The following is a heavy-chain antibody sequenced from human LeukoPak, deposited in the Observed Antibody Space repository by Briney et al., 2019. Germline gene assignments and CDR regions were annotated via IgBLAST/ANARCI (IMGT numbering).Heavy chain of an antibody. CDR3: AKGGSGSYYSSWFDP. V-gene: IGHV3-9*03. D-gene: IGHD3-10*01. J-gene: IGHJ5*02. CDR2: ISWNSGSI. Sequence: GRSLRLSCAASGFTFDDYAMHWVRQAPGKGLEWVSGISWNSGSIGYADSVKGRFTISRDNAKNSLYLQMNSLRAEDMALYYCAKGGSGSYYSSWFDPWGQGTLVTVSS. CDR1: GFTFDDYA.